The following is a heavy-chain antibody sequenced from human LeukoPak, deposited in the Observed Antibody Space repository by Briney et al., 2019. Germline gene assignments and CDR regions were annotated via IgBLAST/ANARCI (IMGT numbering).Heavy chain of an antibody. CDR2: IVVGSGNT. J-gene: IGHJ3*02. D-gene: IGHD3-22*01. CDR1: GFTFTSSA. Sequence: SVKVSCKASGFTFTSSAMQWVRQARGQRLEWIGWIVVGSGNTNYAQKLQGRVTMTTDTSTSTAYMELRSLRSDDTAVYYCAREGYYYDSSASDAFDIWGQGTMVTVSS. V-gene: IGHV1-58*02. CDR3: AREGYYYDSSASDAFDI.